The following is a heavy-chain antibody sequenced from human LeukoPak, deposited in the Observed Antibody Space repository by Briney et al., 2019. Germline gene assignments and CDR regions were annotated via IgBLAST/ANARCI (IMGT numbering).Heavy chain of an antibody. CDR1: GFTVSSNY. J-gene: IGHJ4*02. V-gene: IGHV3-53*01. CDR3: AREDSSGFDY. Sequence: GGSLRLSCAASGFTVSSNYMSWVRQAPGKGLECVSVINSGSSTYYADSVKGRFTISRDNSKNTLYLQMNSLRAEDTAVYYCAREDSSGFDYWGQGTLVTVSS. CDR2: INSGSST. D-gene: IGHD6-19*01.